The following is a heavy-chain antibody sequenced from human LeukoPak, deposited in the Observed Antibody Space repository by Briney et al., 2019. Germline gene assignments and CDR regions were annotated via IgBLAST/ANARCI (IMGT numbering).Heavy chain of an antibody. J-gene: IGHJ4*02. CDR1: GFTFSSYA. CDR2: ISGSGGST. D-gene: IGHD6-6*01. Sequence: GGSLRLSCAASGFTFSSYAMSWVRQAPGKGLEWVSAISGSGGSTYYADSVKGRFTISRDNSKNTLYLQMNSLRAEDTAVYYCARDGLPIRGSYYFDYWGQGTLVTVSS. V-gene: IGHV3-23*01. CDR3: ARDGLPIRGSYYFDY.